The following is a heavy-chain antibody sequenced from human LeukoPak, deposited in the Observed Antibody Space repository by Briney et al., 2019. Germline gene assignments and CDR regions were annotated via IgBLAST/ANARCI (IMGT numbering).Heavy chain of an antibody. Sequence: GGSLRLSCVASRITLSSYSMNWARQAPGKGLEWVASINHNGNVNYYVDSVKGRFTISRDNAKNSLYLQMSNLRAEDTAVYFCARGGGLDVWGQGATVTVSS. CDR1: RITLSSYS. J-gene: IGHJ6*02. CDR2: INHNGNVN. D-gene: IGHD3-16*01. CDR3: ARGGGLDV. V-gene: IGHV3-7*03.